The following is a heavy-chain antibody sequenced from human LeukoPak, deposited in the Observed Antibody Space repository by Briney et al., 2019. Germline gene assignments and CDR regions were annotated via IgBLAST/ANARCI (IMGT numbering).Heavy chain of an antibody. Sequence: GGSLRLSCAASGFTVSSNYMSWVRQAPGKGLEWVSVIYSGGSTYYADSVKGRFTISRDNSKNTLYLQINSLRAEDTAVYYCARARVTLYYFDYWGQGTLVTVSS. CDR2: IYSGGST. D-gene: IGHD5-18*01. CDR3: ARARVTLYYFDY. V-gene: IGHV3-53*01. CDR1: GFTVSSNY. J-gene: IGHJ4*02.